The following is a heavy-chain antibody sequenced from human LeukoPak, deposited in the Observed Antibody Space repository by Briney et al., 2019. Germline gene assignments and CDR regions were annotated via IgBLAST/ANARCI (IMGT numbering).Heavy chain of an antibody. CDR3: ARSFVDFWSGYYRRDWLDP. V-gene: IGHV1-8*03. D-gene: IGHD3-3*01. Sequence: ASVKVSCKASGYTFANFDINWVRQAAGQGLEWVGRMSPNTGKTDYARKFQGRLIITRDTSINTVYMELNTLRSDDTAVYYCARSFVDFWSGYYRRDWLDPWGPGTLVTVSS. CDR2: MSPNTGKT. CDR1: GYTFANFD. J-gene: IGHJ5*02.